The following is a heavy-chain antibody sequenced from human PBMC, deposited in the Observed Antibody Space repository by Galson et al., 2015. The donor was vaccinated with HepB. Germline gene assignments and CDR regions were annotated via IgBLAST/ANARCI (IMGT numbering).Heavy chain of an antibody. J-gene: IGHJ4*02. Sequence: SVKVSCKASGYTFTSYYMHWVRQAPGQGLEWMGIINPSGGSTSYAQKFQGRVTMTRDTSTSTVYMELISLRSEDTAVYYCARAYCGGDCYPYYFDYWGQGTLVTVSS. CDR2: INPSGGST. D-gene: IGHD2-21*02. CDR3: ARAYCGGDCYPYYFDY. CDR1: GYTFTSYY. V-gene: IGHV1-46*01.